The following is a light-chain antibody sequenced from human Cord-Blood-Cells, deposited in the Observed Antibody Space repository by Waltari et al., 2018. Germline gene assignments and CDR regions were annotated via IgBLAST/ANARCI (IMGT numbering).Light chain of an antibody. CDR1: QSVSSNY. J-gene: IGKJ5*01. CDR2: GAS. Sequence: EIVLPQSPGTLSLSPGERATLSCRACQSVSSNYLAWYQQTPGQAPSLLIYGASSRATGIPDRFSGSGSGTDFTLTISRLEPEDFAVYCCQQDGSSPPITFGQGTRLEIK. CDR3: QQDGSSPPIT. V-gene: IGKV3-20*01.